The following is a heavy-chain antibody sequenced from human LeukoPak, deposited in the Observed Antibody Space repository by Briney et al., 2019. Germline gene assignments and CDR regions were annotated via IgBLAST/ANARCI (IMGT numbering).Heavy chain of an antibody. CDR1: GFTFSDYY. J-gene: IGHJ4*02. D-gene: IGHD3-22*01. Sequence: GGSLRLSCAASGFTFSDYYMSWIRQAPGKGLEWVSYISSSGSTIYYADSVKGRFTISRDNPRNTLYLQMNSLRAEDTAVYFCAKRGVVIRVILVGFHKEAYYFDSWGQGALVTVSS. V-gene: IGHV3-11*01. CDR2: ISSSGSTI. CDR3: AKRGVVIRVILVGFHKEAYYFDS.